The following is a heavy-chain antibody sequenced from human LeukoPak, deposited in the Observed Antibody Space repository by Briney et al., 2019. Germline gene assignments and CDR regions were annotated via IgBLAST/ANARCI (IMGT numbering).Heavy chain of an antibody. Sequence: SETLSLTCTVSGGSISSYYWSWIRQPPGKGLEWIGYIYYSGSTNYNPSLKSRVTISVDTSKNQFSLKLSSVTAADTAVYYCARYYYYGSGSYQAYWGQGTLVTVSS. J-gene: IGHJ4*02. CDR3: ARYYYYGSGSYQAY. V-gene: IGHV4-59*12. CDR2: IYYSGST. D-gene: IGHD3-10*01. CDR1: GGSISSYY.